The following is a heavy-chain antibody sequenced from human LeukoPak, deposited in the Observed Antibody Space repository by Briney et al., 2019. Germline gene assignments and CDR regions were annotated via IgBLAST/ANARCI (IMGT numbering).Heavy chain of an antibody. CDR3: ARAGMGVPDVPLIDQDYYFLDV. D-gene: IGHD3-10*02. V-gene: IGHV4-59*12. Sequence: PSETLSLTCTVSGGSISSYYWSWIRQPPRKGLEWIWYIYYSGSTKYNTYTKRRVTIPVHESKNKMSLMLKSITADATTVFFFARAGMGVPDVPLIDQDYYFLDVWGKGAAVTVSS. CDR1: GGSISSYY. CDR2: IYYSGST. J-gene: IGHJ6*03.